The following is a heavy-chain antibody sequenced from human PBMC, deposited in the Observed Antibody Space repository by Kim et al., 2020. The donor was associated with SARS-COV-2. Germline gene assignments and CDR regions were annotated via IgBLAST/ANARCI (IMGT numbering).Heavy chain of an antibody. CDR1: GFTFSSYG. V-gene: IGHV3-33*01. J-gene: IGHJ5*02. CDR3: ARGSSPRRVVPAANWFDP. D-gene: IGHD2-2*01. Sequence: GGSLRLSCAASGFTFSSYGMHWVRQAPGKGLEWVAVIWYDGSNKYYADSVKGRFTISRDNSKNTLYLQMNSLRAEDTAVYYCARGSSPRRVVPAANWFDPWGQGTLVTVSS. CDR2: IWYDGSNK.